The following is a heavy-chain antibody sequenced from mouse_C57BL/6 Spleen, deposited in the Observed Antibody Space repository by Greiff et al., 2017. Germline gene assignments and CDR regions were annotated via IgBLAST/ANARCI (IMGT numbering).Heavy chain of an antibody. CDR3: ARTGTIYYAMDY. CDR1: GFSLTSYG. J-gene: IGHJ4*01. Sequence: VKLQESGPGLVQPSQSLSITCTASGFSLTSYGVHWVRQSPGKGLEWLGVIWSGGSTDYYAAFISRMSISKDNSKCQIFFKMNSRQADDTAIYYCARTGTIYYAMDYWGKGPSVTVAS. V-gene: IGHV2-2*01. CDR2: IWSGGST. D-gene: IGHD4-1*01.